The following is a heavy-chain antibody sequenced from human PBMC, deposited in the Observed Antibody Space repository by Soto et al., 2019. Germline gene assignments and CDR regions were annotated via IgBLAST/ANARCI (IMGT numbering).Heavy chain of an antibody. CDR3: VTVLRFHMTTDL. D-gene: IGHD4-4*01. J-gene: IGHJ4*02. V-gene: IGHV3-23*01. CDR1: EFTFSGYA. CDR2: ISGDGQST. Sequence: PGRYLRLSCVGSEFTFSGYAMSWVRQTPGKGLEWVSSISGDGQSTYYADSVRGRFTVSRDNSKNTLYLQMNSLRAEDAAIYYCVTVLRFHMTTDLWCQGT.